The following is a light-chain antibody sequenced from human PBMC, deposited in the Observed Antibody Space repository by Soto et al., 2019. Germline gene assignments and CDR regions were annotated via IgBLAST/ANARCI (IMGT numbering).Light chain of an antibody. CDR2: SAS. Sequence: DIQMTPSPSSLSASLGDTVTITCRASQSSSSYLTWYQQNPGKAPRLLVYSASVLQGGVPSRFSGSGAGTDFALTIRELQPEDFATYYCQQTLSTPRTFGQGTKLEIK. CDR1: QSSSSY. V-gene: IGKV1-39*01. J-gene: IGKJ2*01. CDR3: QQTLSTPRT.